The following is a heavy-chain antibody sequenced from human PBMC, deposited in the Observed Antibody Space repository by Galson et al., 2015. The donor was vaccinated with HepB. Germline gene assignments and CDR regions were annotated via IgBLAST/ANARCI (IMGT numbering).Heavy chain of an antibody. J-gene: IGHJ6*02. CDR2: ISHSSSSI. CDR1: GFTFTTYG. Sequence: SLRLSCAASGFTFTTYGFNWVRQAPGKGLEWVSSISHSSSSIYYADSVKGRFTISRDNAKNSVFLQMNSLRAEDTAVYFRARDWWDALTYYYGMDAWGQGATVTVSS. V-gene: IGHV3-21*01. D-gene: IGHD1-26*01. CDR3: ARDWWDALTYYYGMDA.